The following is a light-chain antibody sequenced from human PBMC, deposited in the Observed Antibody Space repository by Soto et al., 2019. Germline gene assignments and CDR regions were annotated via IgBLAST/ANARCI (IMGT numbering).Light chain of an antibody. J-gene: IGKJ1*01. V-gene: IGKV1-39*01. Sequence: DIQMTQSPSSLSAFLGDRVTITCRASQSISTYLNWYQQKPGKAPKLLIYAASSFQSGVPSRFSGSGSGTNFTLTISSLQPEDFATYYCQQSYNTPRTFGQGTKVEIK. CDR1: QSISTY. CDR3: QQSYNTPRT. CDR2: AAS.